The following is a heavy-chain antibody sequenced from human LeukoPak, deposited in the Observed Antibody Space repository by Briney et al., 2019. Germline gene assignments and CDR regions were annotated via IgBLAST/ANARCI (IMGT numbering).Heavy chain of an antibody. J-gene: IGHJ4*02. CDR3: ARHGSGSSTFGY. Sequence: SETLSLTCSVSGGSISSYYWSWIRPPPGRGLGGMGYIYYSGSTNYNPSLKSRVTISVDTSKNQFSLKLSSVTAADTAVYYCARHGSGSSTFGYWGQGTLVTVSS. D-gene: IGHD1-26*01. V-gene: IGHV4-59*08. CDR2: IYYSGST. CDR1: GGSISSYY.